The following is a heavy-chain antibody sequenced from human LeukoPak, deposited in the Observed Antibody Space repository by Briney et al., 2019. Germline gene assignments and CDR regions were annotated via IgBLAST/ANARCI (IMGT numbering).Heavy chain of an antibody. V-gene: IGHV3-33*01. CDR2: IWYDGSNK. CDR3: ARELGIPHYYYYGMDV. J-gene: IGHJ6*02. D-gene: IGHD7-27*01. CDR1: GFTFSSYG. Sequence: GGSLRLSCAASGFTFSSYGMHWVRQAPGKGLEWVAVIWYDGSNKYYADSVKGRFTISRDNSKNTLYLQMNSLRVEDTAVYYCARELGIPHYYYYGMDVWGQGTTVTVSS.